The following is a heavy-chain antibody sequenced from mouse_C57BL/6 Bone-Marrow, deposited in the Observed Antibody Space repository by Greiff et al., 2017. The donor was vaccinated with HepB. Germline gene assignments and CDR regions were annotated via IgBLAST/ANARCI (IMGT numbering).Heavy chain of an antibody. CDR1: GFSLTSYG. J-gene: IGHJ3*01. CDR3: ARNEGGPFAY. CDR2: IWSGGST. Sequence: VQLQESGPGLVQPSQSLSITCTVSGFSLTSYGVHWVRQSPGKGLEWLGVIWSGGSTDYTAAFISRLSISKDKTKSQVFFKMNSLQADDTAIYYCARNEGGPFAYWGQGTLVTVSA. V-gene: IGHV2-2*01.